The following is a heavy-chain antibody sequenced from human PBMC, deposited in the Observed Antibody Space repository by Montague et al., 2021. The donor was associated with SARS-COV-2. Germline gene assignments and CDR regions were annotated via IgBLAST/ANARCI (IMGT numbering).Heavy chain of an antibody. J-gene: IGHJ6*02. D-gene: IGHD6-25*01. CDR3: ARGIAAHGFYYYGMDV. CDR2: INRSGST. CDR1: GGSFGVHY. Sequence: SETLSLTCAVYGGSFGVHYWSWVRQPPGKGLELIGEINRSGSTNFNPSLKSRVTISVDTSKNQFSLKLSSVTAADTAVDYCARGIAAHGFYYYGMDVWGQGTTVTVSS. V-gene: IGHV4-34*01.